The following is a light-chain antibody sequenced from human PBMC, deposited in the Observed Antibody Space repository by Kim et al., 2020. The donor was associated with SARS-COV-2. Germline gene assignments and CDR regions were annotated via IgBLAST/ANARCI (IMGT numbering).Light chain of an antibody. CDR2: GNS. V-gene: IGLV1-40*01. CDR3: QSYDSSLSGYV. CDR1: SSNNGAGYD. J-gene: IGLJ1*01. Sequence: RVTISCTGGSSNNGAGYDVHWYQQLPGTAPKLLIYGNSNRPSGVPDRFSGSKSGTSASLAITGLQAEDEADYYCQSYDSSLSGYVFGTGTKVTVL.